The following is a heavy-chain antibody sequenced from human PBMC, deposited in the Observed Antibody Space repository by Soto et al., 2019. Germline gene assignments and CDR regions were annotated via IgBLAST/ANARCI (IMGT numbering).Heavy chain of an antibody. Sequence: GGSLRLSCAASGFTFSNYSMSWVRQARGKGLEWVSYISSGSSYTNYADSVKGRFTISRDNAKNSLYLQMNSLRAEDTAVYYCARDDDTTSHYGMLTWGQGSQVTVSS. D-gene: IGHD3-22*01. J-gene: IGHJ4*02. CDR3: ARDDDTTSHYGMLT. CDR2: ISSGSSYT. CDR1: GFTFSNYS. V-gene: IGHV3-11*06.